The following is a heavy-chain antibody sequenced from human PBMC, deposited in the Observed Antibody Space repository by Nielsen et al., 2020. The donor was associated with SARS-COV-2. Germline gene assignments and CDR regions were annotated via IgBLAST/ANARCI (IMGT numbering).Heavy chain of an antibody. CDR3: ARDDTIFGVVSY. V-gene: IGHV1-69*05. CDR1: GGTFSSYA. Sequence: SVKVSCKASGGTFSSYAISWVRQAPGQGLEWMGGIIPIFGTANYAQKLQGRVTMTTDTSTSTAYMELRSLRSDDTAVYYCARDDTIFGVVSYWGQGTLVTVSS. J-gene: IGHJ4*02. CDR2: IIPIFGTA. D-gene: IGHD3-3*01.